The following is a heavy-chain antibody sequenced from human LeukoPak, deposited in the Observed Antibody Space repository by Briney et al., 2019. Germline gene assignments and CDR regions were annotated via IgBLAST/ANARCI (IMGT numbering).Heavy chain of an antibody. Sequence: NASETLSLTCTVSGYSISSGYYWGWIRQSPGKGLEWIGYIYYTGTTYYNPSLESRITISIDTSRNQFSLKLRSVTAADTAVYYCAREWFGELKGFDPWGQGTLVTVSS. CDR3: AREWFGELKGFDP. V-gene: IGHV4-30-4*08. CDR1: GYSISSGYY. D-gene: IGHD3-10*01. J-gene: IGHJ5*01. CDR2: IYYTGTT.